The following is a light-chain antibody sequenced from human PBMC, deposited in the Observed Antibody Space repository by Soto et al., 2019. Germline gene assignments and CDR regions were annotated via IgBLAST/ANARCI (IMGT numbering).Light chain of an antibody. V-gene: IGKV1-5*03. CDR2: KAS. CDR3: QQYSTYTSLT. J-gene: IGKJ4*01. Sequence: DIQITHSPSTLSASVGDRVTITCRASQSISQWLAWYQQKPGGAPKLLIYKASVLESGVPSRFSGSGSGTEFTLTISGLQPDDFATYFCQQYSTYTSLTFGGGTKVDIK. CDR1: QSISQW.